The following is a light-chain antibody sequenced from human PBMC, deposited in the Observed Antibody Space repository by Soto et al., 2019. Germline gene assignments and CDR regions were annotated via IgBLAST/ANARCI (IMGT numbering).Light chain of an antibody. CDR1: QDVSRY. J-gene: IGKJ3*01. CDR2: AAS. CDR3: QQLNSYVFA. Sequence: DIQLTQSPSFLSASVGDRVTITCRASQDVSRYLAWYQQKPGQAPNLLIYAASTLRSGVPSRFSGSVSETEFTLTCSSRQPEDFATYSCQQLNSYVFAFGPGTKVDIK. V-gene: IGKV1-9*01.